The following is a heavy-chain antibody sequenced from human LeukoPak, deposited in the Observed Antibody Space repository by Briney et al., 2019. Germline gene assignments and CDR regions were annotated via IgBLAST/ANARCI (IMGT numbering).Heavy chain of an antibody. J-gene: IGHJ4*02. CDR1: GFTFSSYA. CDR2: ISGSGGST. D-gene: IGHD2-15*01. V-gene: IGHV3-23*01. CDR3: AKGTSSSCYSAPNY. Sequence: PGGSLRLSCAASGFTFSSYAMSWVRQAPGKGLEWVSAISGSGGSTYYADSVKGRFTISRDNSKNTLSLQLNSLRAEDTAVYYCAKGTSSSCYSAPNYWGRGTLVTVSS.